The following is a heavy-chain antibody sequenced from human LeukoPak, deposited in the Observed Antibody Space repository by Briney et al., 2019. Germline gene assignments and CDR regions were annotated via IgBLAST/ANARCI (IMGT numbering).Heavy chain of an antibody. Sequence: RASVKVSCXASGYTFTSYGINWVRQAPGQGLEWMGWISAYNGNTNYAQKLQGRVTMTTDTSTSTAYMELRSLRSDDTAVYYCARRDYYYYMDVWGKGITVTVSS. J-gene: IGHJ6*03. V-gene: IGHV1-18*01. CDR3: ARRDYYYYMDV. CDR1: GYTFTSYG. CDR2: ISAYNGNT.